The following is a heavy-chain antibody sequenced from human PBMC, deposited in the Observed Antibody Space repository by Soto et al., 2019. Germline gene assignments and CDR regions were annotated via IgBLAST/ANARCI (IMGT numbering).Heavy chain of an antibody. V-gene: IGHV3-23*01. CDR2: ISGSGGST. J-gene: IGHJ6*02. D-gene: IGHD6-19*01. Sequence: EVQLLESGGGLVQPGGSLRLSCAASGFTFSSYAMSWVRQAPGKGLEWVSAISGSGGSTYYADSVKGRFTISRDNSKTTLYLQMNSLRAEDTAVYYCAKDQQWLVRYGMDVWGQGTTVTVSS. CDR1: GFTFSSYA. CDR3: AKDQQWLVRYGMDV.